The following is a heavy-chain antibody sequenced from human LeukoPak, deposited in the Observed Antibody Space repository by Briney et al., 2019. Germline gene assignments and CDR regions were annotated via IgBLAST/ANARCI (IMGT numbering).Heavy chain of an antibody. CDR2: INHSGST. V-gene: IGHV4-34*01. D-gene: IGHD5-18*01. CDR3: ARHLYSYGYGY. CDR1: GGSFSGYY. J-gene: IGHJ4*02. Sequence: SETLSLTCAVYGGSFSGYYWSWIRQPPGKGLEWIGEINHSGSTNYNPSLKSRVTISVDTSKNQFSLKLSSVTAADTAVYYCARHLYSYGYGYWGQGTLVTVSS.